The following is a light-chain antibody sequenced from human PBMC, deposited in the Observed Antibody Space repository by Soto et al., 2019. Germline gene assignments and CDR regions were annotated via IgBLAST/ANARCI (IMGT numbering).Light chain of an antibody. CDR1: QTISSW. Sequence: DIQMTQSPSTLSGSVGDRVTITCRVSQTISSWLAWYQQKPGKAPKLLIYKASTLKSGVPSRFSGSGSGTEFILTISSLQPDDFATYYCQQYNSYSWTFGQGTKVDIK. V-gene: IGKV1-5*03. CDR3: QQYNSYSWT. CDR2: KAS. J-gene: IGKJ1*01.